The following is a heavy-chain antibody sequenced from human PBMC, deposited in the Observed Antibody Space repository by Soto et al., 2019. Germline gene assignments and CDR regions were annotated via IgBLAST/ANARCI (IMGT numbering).Heavy chain of an antibody. CDR3: ARHLDVGPSLDQYYFDL. J-gene: IGHJ2*01. CDR1: GVSIPPYF. V-gene: IGHV4-4*07. D-gene: IGHD1-1*01. Sequence: QMQLQESGPGLVKPSETLSLTCTVSGVSIPPYFWSWIRQPAGKAPEWVGHIYASGRTTYNPSLKSRVTMFVSQTQVSLRLTSVTAADTAVYYCARHLDVGPSLDQYYFDLWGRGALVTVSS. CDR2: IYASGRT.